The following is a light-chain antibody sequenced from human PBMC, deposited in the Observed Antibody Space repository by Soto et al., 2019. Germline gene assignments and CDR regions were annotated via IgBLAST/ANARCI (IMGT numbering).Light chain of an antibody. J-gene: IGKJ1*01. CDR3: QQYNNWPWT. V-gene: IGKV3D-15*01. Sequence: EIVMTQSPATLSVSPGERATLSCSASQSISSNLAWYQQKPGQAPRFLIYGASTRATGIPARFSGSGSGTEFTLTISSLQSEDFAVYSCQQYNNWPWTFGQGTKVEI. CDR2: GAS. CDR1: QSISSN.